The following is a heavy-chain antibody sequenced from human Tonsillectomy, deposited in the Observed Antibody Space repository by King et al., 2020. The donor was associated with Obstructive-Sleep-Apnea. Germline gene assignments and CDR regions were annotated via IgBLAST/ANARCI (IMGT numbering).Heavy chain of an antibody. V-gene: IGHV1-46*02. Sequence: QLVQSGAEVKKPGASVKVSCKASGYTFNSYYIHWVRQAPGQGLEWMGRINPSGGSTSYAQKLQCRVTMTRDTSTSTVYMELSSLRSEDTAVYYCARGWIPDYGGQGTRVTVPS. J-gene: IGHJ4*02. CDR2: INPSGGST. CDR3: ARGWIPDY. D-gene: IGHD6-19*01. CDR1: GYTFNSYY.